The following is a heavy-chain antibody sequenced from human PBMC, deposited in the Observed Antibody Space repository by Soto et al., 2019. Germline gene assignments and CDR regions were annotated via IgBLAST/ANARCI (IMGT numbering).Heavy chain of an antibody. CDR3: ARTLHAKNAVY. J-gene: IGHJ4*02. CDR1: GYSFTSYW. Sequence: GESLKISCKDSGYSFTSYWIAWVRQMPGKGLEWMGIIYPGDSNTRYSPSFQGQVTISADKSISTAYLQWSSLKASDTAMYYCARTLHAKNAVYSGQGTLVTVSS. V-gene: IGHV5-51*01. CDR2: IYPGDSNT.